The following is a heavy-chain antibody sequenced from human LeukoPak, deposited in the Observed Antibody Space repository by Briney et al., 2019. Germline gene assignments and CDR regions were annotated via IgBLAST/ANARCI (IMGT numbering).Heavy chain of an antibody. J-gene: IGHJ3*02. CDR2: ISSSGSTI. D-gene: IGHD1-7*01. CDR1: GFTFSDYY. CDR3: ARERYNWNYGPLLAFDI. Sequence: GGSLRLSCAASGFTFSDYYMSWIRQAPGKGLEWVSYISSSGSTIYYADSVKGRFTISRDNAKNSLYLQMNSLRAEDTAVYYCARERYNWNYGPLLAFDIWGQGTMVTVSS. V-gene: IGHV3-11*04.